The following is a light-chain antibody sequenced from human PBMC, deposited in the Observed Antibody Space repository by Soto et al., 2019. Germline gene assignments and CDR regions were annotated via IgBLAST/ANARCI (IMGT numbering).Light chain of an antibody. Sequence: DTQMTQSPSSPSTSVGDRVTITCQASQDISDYLNWYHQKPGKAPKFLIYDASYLETGVPSRFSGSGSGTDFTFTISSLQPEDIGTYYCQQYQSLPFTFGPGTTVDIK. CDR3: QQYQSLPFT. J-gene: IGKJ3*01. CDR2: DAS. CDR1: QDISDY. V-gene: IGKV1-33*01.